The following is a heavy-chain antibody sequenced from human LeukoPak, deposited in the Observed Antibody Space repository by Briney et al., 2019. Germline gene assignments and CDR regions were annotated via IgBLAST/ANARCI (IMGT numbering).Heavy chain of an antibody. CDR1: GFTFSSYG. CDR3: AKEDYSSSFDY. D-gene: IGHD4-11*01. J-gene: IGHJ4*02. V-gene: IGHV3-30*02. CDR2: IWYGGSNK. Sequence: GGSLRLSCAASGFTFSSYGMHWVRQAPGKGLEWVAVIWYGGSNKYYADSVKGRFTISRDNSKSTLYLQMNSLRAEDTAVYYCAKEDYSSSFDYWGQGTLVTVSS.